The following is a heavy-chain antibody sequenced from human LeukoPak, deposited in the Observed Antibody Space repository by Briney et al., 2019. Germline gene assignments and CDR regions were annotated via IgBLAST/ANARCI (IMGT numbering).Heavy chain of an antibody. V-gene: IGHV3-53*01. CDR3: ARDPGYCSSTSCYDYYYYGMDV. Sequence: SGGSLRLSCAVSGFTVSSNYMTWVRQAPGKGLEWVSVIYSGGSTDYADSVKGRFTISRDNSKNTLYLQMNSLRAEDTAVYYCARDPGYCSSTSCYDYYYYGMDVWGQGTTVTVSS. D-gene: IGHD2-2*01. CDR2: IYSGGST. CDR1: GFTVSSNY. J-gene: IGHJ6*02.